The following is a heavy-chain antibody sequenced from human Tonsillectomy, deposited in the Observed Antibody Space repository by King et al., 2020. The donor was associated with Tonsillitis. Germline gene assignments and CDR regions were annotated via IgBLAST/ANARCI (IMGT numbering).Heavy chain of an antibody. CDR3: AKDLYDSSGYNAFDI. V-gene: IGHV3-33*06. CDR1: GFTFSSYG. Sequence: QLVQSGGGVVQPGRSLRLSCAASGFTFSSYGMHWVRQAPGKGLEWVAVIWFDGRNKYYADSVKGRFAISRDNSKNTLYLQMNSLRAEDTAVYYCAKDLYDSSGYNAFDIWGQGTMVTVSS. CDR2: IWFDGRNK. J-gene: IGHJ3*02. D-gene: IGHD3-22*01.